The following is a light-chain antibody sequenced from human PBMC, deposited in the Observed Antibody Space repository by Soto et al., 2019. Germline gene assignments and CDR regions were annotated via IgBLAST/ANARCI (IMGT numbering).Light chain of an antibody. CDR2: SAS. Sequence: EIVMTQSPDTLSVSPGERASLSCRASQSVMTKLAWYQKKPGQAPRLLIYSASIRATGIPARFSGSGSGTESSLTISSLQPEDFAIYYCQQYSDWPPWTFGQGTKVDIK. J-gene: IGKJ1*01. V-gene: IGKV3-15*01. CDR1: QSVMTK. CDR3: QQYSDWPPWT.